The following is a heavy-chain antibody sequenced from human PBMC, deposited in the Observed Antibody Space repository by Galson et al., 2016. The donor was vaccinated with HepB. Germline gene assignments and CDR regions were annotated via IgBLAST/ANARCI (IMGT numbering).Heavy chain of an antibody. CDR3: AANRGGSGSYDY. J-gene: IGHJ4*02. CDR1: GDSISSGGYY. D-gene: IGHD3-10*01. V-gene: IGHV4-31*03. CDR2: IYYTGTT. Sequence: TLSLTCSVSGDSISSGGYYWTWIRQHPGKGLEWIGYIYYTGTTFYKPSLKSRLKLSVDTSKNLFSLNLTSATATDTAIYYCAANRGGSGSYDYWGQGTVVTVSS.